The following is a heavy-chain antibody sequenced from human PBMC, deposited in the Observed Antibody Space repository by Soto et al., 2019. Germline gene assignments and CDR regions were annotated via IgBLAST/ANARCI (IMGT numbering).Heavy chain of an antibody. Sequence: LKISCKGSGDSSTKHWIGWVRKMPGKGLEWMAIIYPDESDTRYSPSFQGQVTISADKSISTAYLQWSSLKASDTAMYYCVRMGFSGGGYLSYYYYGMDIWGQGTTVTVSS. CDR3: VRMGFSGGGYLSYYYYGMDI. D-gene: IGHD5-12*01. J-gene: IGHJ6*02. CDR2: IYPDESDT. V-gene: IGHV5-51*01. CDR1: GDSSTKHW.